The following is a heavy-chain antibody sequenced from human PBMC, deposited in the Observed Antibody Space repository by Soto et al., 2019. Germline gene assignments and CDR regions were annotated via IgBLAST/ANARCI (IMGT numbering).Heavy chain of an antibody. V-gene: IGHV1-2*02. CDR2: INPNTGDT. J-gene: IGHJ4*02. Sequence: GASVKVSCKASGYTFTDYYLHWVRQAPGQGLEWMGWINPNTGDTNYAQKFQGRVTITMDMSTSTAYMELSSLRSEDTAIYYCAADLRTGTIDYWGQGTLVTVS. CDR3: AADLRTGTIDY. CDR1: GYTFTDYY. D-gene: IGHD1-7*01.